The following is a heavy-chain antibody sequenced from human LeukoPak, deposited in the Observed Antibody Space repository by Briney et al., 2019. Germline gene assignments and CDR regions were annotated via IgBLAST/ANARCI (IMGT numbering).Heavy chain of an antibody. CDR3: ARDKLAGATEDYYFYGMDV. CDR2: MYSGGSI. D-gene: IGHD1-26*01. Sequence: TGGSLRLSCAASGFTVSSNHMSWVRQAPGKGLEWVSVMYSGGSIYYADSVKGRFTISRDNSKNTLYLQMNSLRAEDTAVYYCARDKLAGATEDYYFYGMDVWGQGTTVTVSS. CDR1: GFTVSSNH. V-gene: IGHV3-53*01. J-gene: IGHJ6*02.